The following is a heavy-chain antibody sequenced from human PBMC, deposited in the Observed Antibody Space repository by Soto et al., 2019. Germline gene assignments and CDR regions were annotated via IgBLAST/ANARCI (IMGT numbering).Heavy chain of an antibody. Sequence: EVQLVESGGGLVQPGGSLRVSCAASGFTLRSHRIHWVRQVPGKGLEWVSRIDTDGGGTSYADSVKGRFTSATDNAKNTVNLEMNGLRGEDTPVYYCATVLDLWGQGTLVTVSS. CDR2: IDTDGGGT. J-gene: IGHJ5*02. V-gene: IGHV3-74*01. CDR3: ATVLDL. CDR1: GFTLRSHR.